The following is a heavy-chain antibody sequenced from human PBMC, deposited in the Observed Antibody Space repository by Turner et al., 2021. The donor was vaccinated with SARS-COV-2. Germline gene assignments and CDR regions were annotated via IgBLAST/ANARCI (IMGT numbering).Heavy chain of an antibody. CDR3: AKDLGQLDWFDP. D-gene: IGHD6-13*01. V-gene: IGHV3-30*18. CDR1: GFTFSRYG. J-gene: IGHJ5*02. Sequence: QVQLVESGGGVVQPGRSLRLSCAASGFTFSRYGMHWVRQAPGKGLEWVAGISYDGSNKYYADSVKGRFTISRDNSKNTLYLQMNSLRAEDTAVYYCAKDLGQLDWFDPWGQGTLVTVSS. CDR2: ISYDGSNK.